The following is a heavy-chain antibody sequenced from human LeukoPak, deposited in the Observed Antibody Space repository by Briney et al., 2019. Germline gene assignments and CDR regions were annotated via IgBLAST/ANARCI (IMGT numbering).Heavy chain of an antibody. D-gene: IGHD3-22*01. CDR2: INPSGGST. CDR1: GYTFTSYG. V-gene: IGHV1-46*01. J-gene: IGHJ3*02. CDR3: ARATYYYDSSGYYLPDAFDI. Sequence: ASVKVSCKASGYTFTSYGISWVRQAPGQGLEWMGIINPSGGSTSYAQKFQGRVTMTRDMSTSTVYMELSSLRSEDTAVYYCARATYYYDSSGYYLPDAFDIWGQGTMVTVSS.